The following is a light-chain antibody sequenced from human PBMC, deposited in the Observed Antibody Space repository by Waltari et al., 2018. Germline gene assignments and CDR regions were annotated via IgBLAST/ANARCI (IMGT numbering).Light chain of an antibody. J-gene: IGKJ2*01. Sequence: EIVLTQSPATLSLSPGESAYLSCRANQILSSYLAWYQQKPGQTPRLLIYDASKRATGVPARFSGSGSERDFTLTISSLEPEDFAVYYCQQRSSWPPRYTFGQGTKLEIK. V-gene: IGKV3-11*02. CDR3: QQRSSWPPRYT. CDR2: DAS. CDR1: QILSSY.